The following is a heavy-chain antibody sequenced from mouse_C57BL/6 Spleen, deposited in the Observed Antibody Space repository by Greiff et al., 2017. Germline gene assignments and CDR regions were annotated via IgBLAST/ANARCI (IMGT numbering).Heavy chain of an antibody. CDR3: ARRDYYDYDGRYYYAMDD. J-gene: IGHJ4*01. CDR2: ISGGGGNT. CDR1: GFTFSSYT. Sequence: DVKLVESGGGLVKPGGSLKLSCAASGFTFSSYTMSWVRQTPEKRLEWVATISGGGGNTYYPDSVKGRFTISRDNAKNTLYLQMSSLRAEDTALYYCARRDYYDYDGRYYYAMDDWGQGTSVTVSS. D-gene: IGHD2-4*01. V-gene: IGHV5-9*01.